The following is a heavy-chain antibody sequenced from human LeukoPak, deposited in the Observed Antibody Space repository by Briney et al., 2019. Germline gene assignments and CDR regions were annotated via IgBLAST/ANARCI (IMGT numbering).Heavy chain of an antibody. CDR1: GFTFSGFW. J-gene: IGHJ4*02. CDR2: INSDGSEG. Sequence: GGSLRLSCAVSGFTFSGFWMSWSRQAPGKGLEWVASINSDGSEGYYADVVKGRFTISRDNAKNSLYLQINSLRAEDTAVYYCAKDVERPVRSSFDYWGQGTLVTVSS. V-gene: IGHV3-7*03. CDR3: AKDVERPVRSSFDY. D-gene: IGHD3-3*01.